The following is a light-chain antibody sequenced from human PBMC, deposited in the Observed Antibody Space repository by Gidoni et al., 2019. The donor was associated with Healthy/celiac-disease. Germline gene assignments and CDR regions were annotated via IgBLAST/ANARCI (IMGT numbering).Light chain of an antibody. Sequence: DIQLTQSPSFLSASVGDRVTINCRASQGISSYLARYQQKPGKAPKLLSYAASTLQSGVPSRFSGSGSGTEFTITISSLQPEDFATYYCQQLNSYPPMYTFXXXTKLEIK. J-gene: IGKJ2*01. V-gene: IGKV1-9*01. CDR2: AAS. CDR3: QQLNSYPPMYT. CDR1: QGISSY.